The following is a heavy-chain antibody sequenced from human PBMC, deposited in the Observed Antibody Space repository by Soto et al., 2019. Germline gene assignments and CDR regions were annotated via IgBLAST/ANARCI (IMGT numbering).Heavy chain of an antibody. D-gene: IGHD2-21*01. V-gene: IGHV3-53*01. CDR2: IYTGGNP. Sequence: EERLVQSGGGLVQPGGSLRLSCPAMGFSAGGNNMSWVRQAPGKGLELVSLIYTGGNPFYADSMKGRFTLSRDNSNNMLYLQMDSLRAEDTAVYYCARGPNSDCWGQGTLVIVSS. CDR3: ARGPNSDC. CDR1: GFSAGGNN. J-gene: IGHJ4*02.